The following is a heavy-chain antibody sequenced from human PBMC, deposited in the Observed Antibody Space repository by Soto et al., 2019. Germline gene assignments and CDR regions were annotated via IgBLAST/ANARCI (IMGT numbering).Heavy chain of an antibody. V-gene: IGHV3-23*01. Sequence: VGSLRLSCAASGFTFSSYAMSWVRQAPGKGLEWVSAISGSGGSTYYADSVKGRLTISRDNSKNTLYLQMNSLRAEDTAVYYCAKGGEYYDILTGSYRPGAFDTCGQGTMVTVSS. CDR1: GFTFSSYA. D-gene: IGHD3-9*01. J-gene: IGHJ3*02. CDR3: AKGGEYYDILTGSYRPGAFDT. CDR2: ISGSGGST.